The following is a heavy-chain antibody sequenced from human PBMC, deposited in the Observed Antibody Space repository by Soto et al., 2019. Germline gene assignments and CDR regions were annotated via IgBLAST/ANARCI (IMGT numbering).Heavy chain of an antibody. D-gene: IGHD2-8*01. Sequence: QLQESGPGLVKPSETLSLTCTVSGDTIYSDNYYWSWIRQSPGKGLEWIGYIYYSGRTYYNPSLRGRFSISLDTCKNQFFLKMRSATAADTAFYYCARAESMLPGVLTSPLDYSGMGPLVTVSS. CDR1: GDTIYSDNYY. CDR3: ARAESMLPGVLTSPLDY. CDR2: IYYSGRT. J-gene: IGHJ4*02. V-gene: IGHV4-30-4*01.